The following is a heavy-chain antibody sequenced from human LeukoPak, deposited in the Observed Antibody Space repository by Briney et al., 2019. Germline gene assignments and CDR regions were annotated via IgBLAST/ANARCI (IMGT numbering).Heavy chain of an antibody. CDR3: ARAAYNSGPDY. Sequence: GGSLRLSCAASGFTFSSYGMHWVRQAPGKGLEWVAVISYDGSNKYYADSVKGRFTISRDNSKNSLYLQMNSLRDEDTAVYYCARAAYNSGPDYWGQGTLVTAS. CDR1: GFTFSSYG. J-gene: IGHJ4*02. V-gene: IGHV3-30*03. CDR2: ISYDGSNK. D-gene: IGHD1-1*01.